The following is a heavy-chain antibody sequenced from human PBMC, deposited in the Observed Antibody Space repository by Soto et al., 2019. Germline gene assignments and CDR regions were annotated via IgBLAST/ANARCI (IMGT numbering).Heavy chain of an antibody. V-gene: IGHV1-18*01. CDR3: ARYAGVVFGVADDGFDI. CDR1: GYTFTSCG. D-gene: IGHD3-3*01. Sequence: ASVKVSYKASGYTFTSCGISWERQAPGQGLEWMGWISAYNGNTNYAQKLQGRVTMTTDTSTSTAYMELRSLRSDDTAVYYCARYAGVVFGVADDGFDIWGQGTMVTVSS. J-gene: IGHJ3*02. CDR2: ISAYNGNT.